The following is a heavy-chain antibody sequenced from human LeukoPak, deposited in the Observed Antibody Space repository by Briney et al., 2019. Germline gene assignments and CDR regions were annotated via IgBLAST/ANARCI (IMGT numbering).Heavy chain of an antibody. CDR3: AKDRGYSTFDI. D-gene: IGHD2-15*01. J-gene: IGHJ3*02. V-gene: IGHV3-7*05. Sequence: GGSLRLSCAASGFTFSASWMSWVRQAPGKGLEWVANMDLDGTEKNYVDSVKGRFTISRDNAKNLLYVQMNSLRAEDTAVYYCAKDRGYSTFDIWGQGTMVTVSS. CDR1: GFTFSASW. CDR2: MDLDGTEK.